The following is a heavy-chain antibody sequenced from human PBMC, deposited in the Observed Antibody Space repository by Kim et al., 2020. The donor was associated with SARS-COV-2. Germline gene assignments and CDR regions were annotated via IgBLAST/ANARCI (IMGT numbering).Heavy chain of an antibody. CDR2: IYSGGST. Sequence: GGSLRLSCAASGFTVSSNYMSWVRQAPGKGLEWVSVIYSGGSTYYADSVKGRFTISRDNSKNTLYLQMNSLRAEDTAVYYCARVSYYDFWSGYYQGAGMDVWGQGTTVTVSS. J-gene: IGHJ6*02. CDR3: ARVSYYDFWSGYYQGAGMDV. CDR1: GFTVSSNY. D-gene: IGHD3-3*01. V-gene: IGHV3-53*01.